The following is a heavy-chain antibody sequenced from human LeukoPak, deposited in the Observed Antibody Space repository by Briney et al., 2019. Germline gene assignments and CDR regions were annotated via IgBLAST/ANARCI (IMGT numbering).Heavy chain of an antibody. CDR2: VKHDGSDK. J-gene: IGHJ4*02. CDR1: GFTFSSYW. D-gene: IGHD3-10*01. Sequence: WGSLRLSCAASGFTFSSYWMSWVRQAPGKGLEWVANVKHDGSDKYYVDSVKGRFTISRDNAKNSLYLQMNSLRAEDTAMYYCARDLWFGEFPYYFDQWGQGTLVTVSS. V-gene: IGHV3-7*01. CDR3: ARDLWFGEFPYYFDQ.